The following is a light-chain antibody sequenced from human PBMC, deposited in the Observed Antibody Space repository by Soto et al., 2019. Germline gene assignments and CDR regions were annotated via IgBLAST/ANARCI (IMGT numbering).Light chain of an antibody. CDR2: DAS. CDR3: QQTYSPPLT. CDR1: QRISNSY. Sequence: EIVLTQSPGTLSLSPGERATLSCRASQRISNSYLAWYQQKPGQAPRLLLYDASSRATGIPDRVSGSGSGTDFTLTISRLEPEDFATYFCQQTYSPPLTFGGGTNVEI. V-gene: IGKV3-20*01. J-gene: IGKJ4*01.